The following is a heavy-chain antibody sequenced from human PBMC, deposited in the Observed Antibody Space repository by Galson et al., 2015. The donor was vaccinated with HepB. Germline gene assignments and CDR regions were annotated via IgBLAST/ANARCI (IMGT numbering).Heavy chain of an antibody. CDR1: GFTFSNAW. V-gene: IGHV3-15*01. D-gene: IGHD3-22*01. CDR2: IKSKTDGGTT. CDR3: WYYDSSGTKDAAFDI. Sequence: SLRLSCAASGFTFSNAWMSWVRQAPGKGLEWVGRIKSKTDGGTTDYAAPVKGRFTISRDDSKNTLYLQMNSLKTEDTAVYYCWYYDSSGTKDAAFDIWGQGTMVTVSS. J-gene: IGHJ3*02.